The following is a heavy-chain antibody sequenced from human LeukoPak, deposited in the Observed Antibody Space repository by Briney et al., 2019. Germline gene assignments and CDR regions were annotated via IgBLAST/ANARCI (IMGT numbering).Heavy chain of an antibody. D-gene: IGHD3-22*01. CDR1: GDSVSSNSAA. V-gene: IGHV6-1*01. J-gene: IGHJ4*02. CDR2: TYYRSKWYN. CDR3: ARGYDSSGYYSEEYYFDY. Sequence: SQTLSLTCAISGDSVSSNSAAWNWIRQSPSRGLEWLGRTYYRSKWYNDYAVSVKSRITINPGTSKNQFSLQLNSVTPEDTAVYYCARGYDSSGYYSEEYYFDYWGQGTLVTVSS.